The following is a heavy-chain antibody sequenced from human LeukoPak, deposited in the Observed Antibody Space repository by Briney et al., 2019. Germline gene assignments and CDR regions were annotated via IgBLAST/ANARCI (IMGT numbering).Heavy chain of an antibody. CDR1: GGSISGNY. CDR3: AKHYCSSTSCYPAH. V-gene: IGHV4-59*01. D-gene: IGHD2-2*01. J-gene: IGHJ4*02. CDR2: IHYSGKA. Sequence: SETLSLTCTVTGGSISGNYWTWTRQSPGKGLEWIGQIHYSGKADYNPSLRSRITISVDTSKNQMFLKLSSVTAADTAVYYCAKHYCSSTSCYPAHWGQGTLVTVSS.